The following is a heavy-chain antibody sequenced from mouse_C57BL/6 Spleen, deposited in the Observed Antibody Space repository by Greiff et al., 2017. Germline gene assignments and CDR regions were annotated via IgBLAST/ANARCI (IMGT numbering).Heavy chain of an antibody. D-gene: IGHD1-1*01. J-gene: IGHJ1*03. CDR1: GFTFSSYT. V-gene: IGHV5-9*01. CDR2: ISGGGGNT. CDR3: ANYYGSSSYWYFDV. Sequence: EVKVVESGGGLVKPGGSLKLSCAASGFTFSSYTMSWVRQTPEKRLEWVATISGGGGNTYYPDSVKGRFTISRDNAKNTLYLQMSSLRSEDTALXYFANYYGSSSYWYFDVWGTGTTVTVSS.